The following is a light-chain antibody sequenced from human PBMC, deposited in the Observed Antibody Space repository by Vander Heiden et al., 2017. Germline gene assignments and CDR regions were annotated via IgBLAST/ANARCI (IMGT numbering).Light chain of an antibody. Sequence: DIVMTQSPDSLAVSLGERATINCKSSQSLLYSSNNKNYLAWYQQKPGQPPKLLIYWASTRESGVPDRFSGSGSGTDFTLTISSLQAEDVAVYYCLQYYSTPFTFGPGTKVDIK. CDR1: QSLLYSSNNKNY. CDR2: WAS. CDR3: LQYYSTPFT. V-gene: IGKV4-1*01. J-gene: IGKJ3*01.